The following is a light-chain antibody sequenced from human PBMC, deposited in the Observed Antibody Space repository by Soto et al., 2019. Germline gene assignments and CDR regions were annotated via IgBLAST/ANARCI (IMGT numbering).Light chain of an antibody. CDR2: ANN. J-gene: IGLJ3*02. Sequence: VLTQPPSVSGAPGQGITISCTGTRSNLGAGYDVHWYQQLPGAAPKLLIYANNKRPSGVLDRFSGSKSGTSASLAITGLQAEDEADYYCQSYDNSLSGAWVFGGGTKLTVL. CDR1: RSNLGAGYD. CDR3: QSYDNSLSGAWV. V-gene: IGLV1-40*01.